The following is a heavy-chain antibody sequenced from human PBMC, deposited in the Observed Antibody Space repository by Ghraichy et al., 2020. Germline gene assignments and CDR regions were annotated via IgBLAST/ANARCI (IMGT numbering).Heavy chain of an antibody. CDR1: GFTFSSYS. CDR2: ISSSSSYI. Sequence: GESLNISCAASGFTFSSYSMNWVRQAPGKGLEWVSSISSSSSYIYYADSVKGRFTISRDNAKNSLYLQMNSLRAEDTAVYYCARVSMITLAGAFDIWGQGTMVTVSS. D-gene: IGHD3-16*01. V-gene: IGHV3-21*01. J-gene: IGHJ3*02. CDR3: ARVSMITLAGAFDI.